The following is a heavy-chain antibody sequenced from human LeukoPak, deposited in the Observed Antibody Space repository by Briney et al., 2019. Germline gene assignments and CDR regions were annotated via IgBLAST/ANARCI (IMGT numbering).Heavy chain of an antibody. CDR1: GGSFSGYY. J-gene: IGHJ6*02. V-gene: IGHV4-34*01. CDR2: INHSGST. CDR3: ARGAGAPIYGMDV. Sequence: SETLSLTCAVYGGSFSGYYWRWIRQPPGKGLEWIGEINHSGSTNYNPSLKSRVTISVDTSKNQFSLKLSSVTAADTAVYYCARGAGAPIYGMDVWGQGTTVTVSS. D-gene: IGHD1-26*01.